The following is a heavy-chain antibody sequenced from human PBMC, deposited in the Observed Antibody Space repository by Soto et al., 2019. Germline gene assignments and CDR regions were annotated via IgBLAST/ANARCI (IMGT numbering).Heavy chain of an antibody. CDR1: GFTFSSYG. D-gene: IGHD3-22*01. CDR3: AKDLYDSSGYYSPYYYYYGMDV. CDR2: ISYDGSNK. V-gene: IGHV3-30*18. Sequence: PGGSLRLSCAASGFTFSSYGMHWVRQAPGKGLEWVAVISYDGSNKYYADSVKGRFTISRDNSKNTLYLQMNSLRAEDTAVYYCAKDLYDSSGYYSPYYYYYGMDVWGQGTTVTVSS. J-gene: IGHJ6*02.